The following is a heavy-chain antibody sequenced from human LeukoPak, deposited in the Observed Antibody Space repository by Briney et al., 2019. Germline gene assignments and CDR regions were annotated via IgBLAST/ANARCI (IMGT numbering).Heavy chain of an antibody. CDR2: INPNSGGT. Sequence: ASVKVSCMPSGYTFTGSYMHRVRHAPGQGLEWMGWINPNSGGTNYAQKFQGRVTMTRDTSISTAYMELSRLRSDDTAVYYCARGDAANYYDSSGYSSLDYWGQGTLVTVSS. D-gene: IGHD3-22*01. CDR3: ARGDAANYYDSSGYSSLDY. V-gene: IGHV1-2*02. CDR1: GYTFTGSY. J-gene: IGHJ4*02.